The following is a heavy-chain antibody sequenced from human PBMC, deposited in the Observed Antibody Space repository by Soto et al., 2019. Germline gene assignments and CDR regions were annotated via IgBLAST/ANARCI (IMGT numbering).Heavy chain of an antibody. CDR2: IYPGDSDT. CDR1: GYSFTNYW. V-gene: IGHV5-51*01. CDR3: ARRITMARGVVPHAFDI. Sequence: PGESLKISCKGSGYSFTNYWIGWVRQMPGEGLEWMGLIYPGDSDTRYSPSFQGQVTISADKSINTAYLQWSSLKAADTAMYYCARRITMARGVVPHAFDIWGQGTVVTVSS. J-gene: IGHJ3*02. D-gene: IGHD3-10*01.